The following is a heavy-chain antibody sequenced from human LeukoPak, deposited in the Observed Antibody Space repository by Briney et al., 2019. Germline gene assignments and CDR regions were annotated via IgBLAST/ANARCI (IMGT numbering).Heavy chain of an antibody. J-gene: IGHJ4*02. Sequence: GGSLRLSCAASGINVSSNYMTWIRQAPGKGLEWVSSISSSSSYIYYADSVKGRFTISRDNAKNSLYLQMNSLRAEDTAVYYCARAPTMVRAKGGFDYWGQGTLVTVSS. CDR2: ISSSSSYI. V-gene: IGHV3-21*01. D-gene: IGHD3-10*01. CDR3: ARAPTMVRAKGGFDY. CDR1: GINVSSNY.